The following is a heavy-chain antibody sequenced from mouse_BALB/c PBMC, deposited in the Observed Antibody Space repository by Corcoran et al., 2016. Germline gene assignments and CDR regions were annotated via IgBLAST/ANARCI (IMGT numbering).Heavy chain of an antibody. CDR3: ARLTTVVATRGYAMDY. V-gene: IGHV1-18*01. D-gene: IGHD1-1*01. CDR1: GYTFTEYT. CDR2: INPNNGGT. Sequence: EVQLQQSGPELVKPGASVKISCKTSGYTFTEYTMHWVKQSHGKSLEWIGGINPNNGGTSYNQQFKGKATLTVDESSSTAYMELRSLTSEDSAVHDMARLTTVVATRGYAMDYWGQGTFVTVSS. J-gene: IGHJ4*01.